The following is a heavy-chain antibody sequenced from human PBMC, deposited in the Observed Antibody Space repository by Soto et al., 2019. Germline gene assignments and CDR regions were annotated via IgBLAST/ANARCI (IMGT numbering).Heavy chain of an antibody. D-gene: IGHD6-19*01. J-gene: IGHJ5*02. CDR3: ARGDSSGWGVWFDP. CDR1: GGSVSSGSYY. Sequence: QVQLQESGPGLVKPSETLSLTGTVSGGSVSSGSYYWSWIRQPPGKGLEWIGYIYYSGSTNYNPSLKSRVTISVDTSKNQFSLKLSSVTAADTAVYYCARGDSSGWGVWFDPWGQGTLVTVSS. V-gene: IGHV4-61*01. CDR2: IYYSGST.